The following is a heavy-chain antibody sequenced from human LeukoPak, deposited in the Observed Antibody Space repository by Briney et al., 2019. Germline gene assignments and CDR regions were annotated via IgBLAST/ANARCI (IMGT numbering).Heavy chain of an antibody. CDR1: GGSISTGGYY. J-gene: IGHJ4*02. CDR3: ARAAPNYYDSSGSLRNPYFDY. Sequence: PSETLSLTCTVSGGSISTGGYYWSWIRQHPGKGLEWIGNIYYSGSTYYSPSLKSRVTMSVDTSKNQLSLTLISVTAADTAVYFCARAAPNYYDSSGSLRNPYFDYWGQGTLVTVSS. V-gene: IGHV4-31*03. CDR2: IYYSGST. D-gene: IGHD3-22*01.